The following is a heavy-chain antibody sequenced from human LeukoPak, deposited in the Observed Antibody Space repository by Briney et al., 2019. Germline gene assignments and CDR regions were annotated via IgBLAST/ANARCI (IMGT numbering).Heavy chain of an antibody. Sequence: GGSLRLSCAASGFTFSSYSMSWVRQAPGKGLEWVSYISSSSSTIYYADSVKGRFTISRDNAKNSLYLQMNSLRAEDTAVYYCARGLGYFDYWGQGTLVTVSS. CDR3: ARGLGYFDY. D-gene: IGHD5/OR15-5a*01. CDR2: ISSSSSTI. J-gene: IGHJ4*02. CDR1: GFTFSSYS. V-gene: IGHV3-48*04.